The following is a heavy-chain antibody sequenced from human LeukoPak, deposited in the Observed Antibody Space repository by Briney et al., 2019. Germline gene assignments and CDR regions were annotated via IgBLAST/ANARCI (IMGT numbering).Heavy chain of an antibody. V-gene: IGHV1-2*02. Sequence: ASVKVSCKASGYTFTGYYMHWVRQAPGQGLEWMGWINPNSGGTNYAQKFQGRVTMTRDTSISTAYMELSRLRSDDTAVYYCARADKYCSSTSCYWGYWGQGTLVTVSS. CDR1: GYTFTGYY. J-gene: IGHJ4*02. CDR2: INPNSGGT. D-gene: IGHD2-2*01. CDR3: ARADKYCSSTSCYWGY.